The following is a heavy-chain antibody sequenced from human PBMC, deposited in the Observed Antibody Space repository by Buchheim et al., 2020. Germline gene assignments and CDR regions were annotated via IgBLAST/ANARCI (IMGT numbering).Heavy chain of an antibody. V-gene: IGHV4-30-4*01. CDR2: VYHTGRT. Sequence: QVQLQESGPGLVQPSQTLSLTCSVSGGSITIGDFYWSWVRQSPDKGLEWIGFVYHTGRTVYNPSLKDRAAMSVDTSENQLSRHLNSVTAADTAVYYCVRVSGVAWYNWFDPWGQGTL. CDR1: GGSITIGDFY. D-gene: IGHD3-3*01. CDR3: VRVSGVAWYNWFDP. J-gene: IGHJ5*02.